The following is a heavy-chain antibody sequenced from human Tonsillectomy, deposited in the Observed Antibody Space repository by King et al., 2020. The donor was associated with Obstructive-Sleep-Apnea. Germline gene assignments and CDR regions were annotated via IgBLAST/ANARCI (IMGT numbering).Heavy chain of an antibody. CDR3: ARDRTHGSGTHRY. CDR1: GYTFTNYG. D-gene: IGHD3-10*01. CDR2: ISAYNGNT. J-gene: IGHJ4*02. V-gene: IGHV1-18*01. Sequence: QLVQSGAEVKKPGASVKVSCKASGYTFTNYGVTWVRQAPGQGLEWMGWISAYNGNTNYAQKFQRRVTMTTDKSTSTAYMELRSLRSDDTAVYYCARDRTHGSGTHRYWGQGTLVTVSS.